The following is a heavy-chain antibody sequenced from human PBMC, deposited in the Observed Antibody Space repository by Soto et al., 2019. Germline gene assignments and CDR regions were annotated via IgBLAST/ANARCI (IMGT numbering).Heavy chain of an antibody. D-gene: IGHD6-19*01. CDR2: TYYRSKWKT. Sequence: SQTLSLTCAISGDSVSSNSAAWNWIRQSPSRGLEWLGRTYYRSKWKTDYAVSVKSRITISPDTSKNQFSLQLKYVTTEDTAVYFCARETGTQSESGWSTRWFDPWGQGTWVTVSS. CDR1: GDSVSSNSAA. CDR3: ARETGTQSESGWSTRWFDP. J-gene: IGHJ5*02. V-gene: IGHV6-1*01.